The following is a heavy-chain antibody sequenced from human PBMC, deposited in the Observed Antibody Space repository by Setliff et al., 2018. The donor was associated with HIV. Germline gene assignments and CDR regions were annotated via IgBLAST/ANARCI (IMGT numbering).Heavy chain of an antibody. J-gene: IGHJ6*03. V-gene: IGHV4-4*07. CDR2: IYTSGNM. D-gene: IGHD1-20*01. CDR1: GASISSYY. CDR3: ARGIGTRYNYYMDV. Sequence: PSETLSLTCTVSGASISSYYWNWFRQPAGKGLEPLGRIYTSGNMIYNPSLKSRVTMSADTSRNQLSLKLSSVTAADTAVYYCARGIGTRYNYYMDVWGIGTTVTVSS.